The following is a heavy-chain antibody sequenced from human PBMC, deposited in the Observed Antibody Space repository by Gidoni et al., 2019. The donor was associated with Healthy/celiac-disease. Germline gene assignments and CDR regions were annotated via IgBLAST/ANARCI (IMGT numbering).Heavy chain of an antibody. Sequence: EVQLVQSGAEVKKPGESLKISCKGAGDSCTSYWNGWVRQMPGKGLEGRGIIYPGDSDTRSTPSFQGQVTISADKSISPAYLQWSSLTASDTAMYYCARRVPPDTDSGSWYDYWGQGTLVTVSS. V-gene: IGHV5-51*03. D-gene: IGHD6-13*01. J-gene: IGHJ4*02. CDR3: ARRVPPDTDSGSWYDY. CDR1: GDSCTSYW. CDR2: IYPGDSDT.